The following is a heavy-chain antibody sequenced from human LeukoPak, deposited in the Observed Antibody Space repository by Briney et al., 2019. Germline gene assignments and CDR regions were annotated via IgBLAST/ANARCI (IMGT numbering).Heavy chain of an antibody. CDR2: INHSGST. D-gene: IGHD3-10*01. CDR1: GVSFSGYY. CDR3: ARSFGSGSYCEN. Sequence: PSETLSLTCAVYGVSFSGYYWSWIRQPPGKGLEWIGEINHSGSTNYNPSLKSRVTISVDTSKNQFSLKLSSVTAADTAVYYCARSFGSGSYCENWGQGTLVTVSS. J-gene: IGHJ4*02. V-gene: IGHV4-34*01.